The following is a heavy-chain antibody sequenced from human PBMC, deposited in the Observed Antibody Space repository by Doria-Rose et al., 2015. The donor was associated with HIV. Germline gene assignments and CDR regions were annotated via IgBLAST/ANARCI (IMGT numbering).Heavy chain of an antibody. CDR2: ISSSDSTI. V-gene: IGHV3-11*04. D-gene: IGHD6-13*01. CDR1: GFTFSDYY. Sequence: GLVNPGGSLRLSCAASGFTFSDYYMSWIRQTPGKGLEWISYISSSDSTIYYADSVKGRFTISRDNAKNSLYLHMNSLRADDTAVYYCARDRRITTSSWYFFDYWGQGTLVTVSS. CDR3: ARDRRITTSSWYFFDY. J-gene: IGHJ4*02.